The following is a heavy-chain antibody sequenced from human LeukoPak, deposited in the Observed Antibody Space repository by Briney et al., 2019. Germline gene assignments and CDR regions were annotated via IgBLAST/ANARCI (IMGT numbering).Heavy chain of an antibody. D-gene: IGHD5-18*01. Sequence: PGGSLRLSCAASGFTFSSYAMHWVRQAPGKGLEYVSATSSNGGSTYYANSVKGRFTISRDNSKNTLYLQMGSLRAEDMAVYYCARDQKASDTDVDTAMVDDAFDIWGQGTMVTVSS. CDR2: TSSNGGST. CDR3: ARDQKASDTDVDTAMVDDAFDI. CDR1: GFTFSSYA. J-gene: IGHJ3*02. V-gene: IGHV3-64*01.